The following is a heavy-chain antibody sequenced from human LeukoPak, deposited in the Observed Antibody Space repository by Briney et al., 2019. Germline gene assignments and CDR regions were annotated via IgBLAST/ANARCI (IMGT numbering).Heavy chain of an antibody. D-gene: IGHD2-2*01. J-gene: IGHJ4*02. V-gene: IGHV1-2*06. CDR3: ARAYCSSTSCYPYFDY. CDR2: INPNSGGT. CDR1: GYTFTGYY. Sequence: ASVKVSCTASGYTFTGYYIHWVRQAPGQGLEWMGRINPNSGGTNYAQKFQGRVTMTRDTSISTAYMELSRLRSDDTAVYYCARAYCSSTSCYPYFDYWGQGTLVTVSS.